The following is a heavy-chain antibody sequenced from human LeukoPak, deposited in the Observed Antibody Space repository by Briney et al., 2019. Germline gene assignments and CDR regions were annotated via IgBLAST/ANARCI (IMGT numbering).Heavy chain of an antibody. D-gene: IGHD1-26*01. V-gene: IGHV1-18*01. CDR3: ASDGRLGASDY. CDR1: GYTFTSYG. CDR2: ISAYNGNT. J-gene: IGHJ4*02. Sequence: ASVKVSCKASGYTFTSYGISWVRQAPGQGLEWMGWISAYNGNTNYAQKLQGRVTMTTDTSTSTAYMELSSLGSEDTAVYYCASDGRLGASDYWGQGTLVTVSS.